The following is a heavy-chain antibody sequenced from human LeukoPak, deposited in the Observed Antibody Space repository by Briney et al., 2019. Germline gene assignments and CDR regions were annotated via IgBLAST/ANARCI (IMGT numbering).Heavy chain of an antibody. CDR3: AKASSNYFYYFEY. V-gene: IGHV3-30*18. Sequence: GRSLRLSCAASGFTFSSSDMHWVRQAPGKGLEWVAVISHDATHKYYADSVKGRFTLSRDNSKNTLYLQTNTLRDEDTAVYYCAKASSNYFYYFEYWGQGTLVTVSS. D-gene: IGHD2/OR15-2a*01. CDR2: ISHDATHK. CDR1: GFTFSSSD. J-gene: IGHJ4*02.